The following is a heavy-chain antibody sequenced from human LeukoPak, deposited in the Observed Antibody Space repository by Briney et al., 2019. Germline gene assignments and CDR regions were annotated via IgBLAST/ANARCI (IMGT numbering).Heavy chain of an antibody. CDR2: ISAYNGNT. D-gene: IGHD5-18*01. V-gene: IGHV1-18*01. J-gene: IGHJ4*02. CDR1: GYTFPSYG. Sequence: ASVKVSCQASGYTFPSYGISWVRQAPGQGLEWMGWISAYNGNTNYAQKVQGRVTMTTDTSTSTAYMELRSLRSDDTAVYYCARDQASGYSYGYAYWGQGTLVTVSS. CDR3: ARDQASGYSYGYAY.